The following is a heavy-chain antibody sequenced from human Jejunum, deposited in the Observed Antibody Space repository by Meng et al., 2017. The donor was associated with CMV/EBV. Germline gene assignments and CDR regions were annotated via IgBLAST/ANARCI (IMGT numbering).Heavy chain of an antibody. CDR1: NCG. V-gene: IGHV4-39*01. J-gene: IGHJ3*02. D-gene: IGHD2-2*01. CDR2: LYYGGSA. Sequence: NCGWGEIRQPAGRGLGWVRDLYYGGSAYNTPSLKSRVNLSVGTSKKQFSLRLSSVTAADTAVYYCVEVLGYCSSTGCSVGAFDIWGQGTMVTVSS. CDR3: VEVLGYCSSTGCSVGAFDI.